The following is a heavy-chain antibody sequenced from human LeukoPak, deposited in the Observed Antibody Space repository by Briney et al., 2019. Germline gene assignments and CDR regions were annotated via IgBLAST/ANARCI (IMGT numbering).Heavy chain of an antibody. D-gene: IGHD3-22*01. V-gene: IGHV3-21*01. J-gene: IGHJ4*02. Sequence: GGSLRLSCAGSGVTFSRYNMNWFRQAPGKGLERVSSISSSSRHIFYADSVKGRFTISRDNAKNSLFLQMNSLRADDTAVYYCARGMFGYYYDSSGYPRFDYWGQGTLVTVSS. CDR3: ARGMFGYYYDSSGYPRFDY. CDR1: GVTFSRYN. CDR2: ISSSSRHI.